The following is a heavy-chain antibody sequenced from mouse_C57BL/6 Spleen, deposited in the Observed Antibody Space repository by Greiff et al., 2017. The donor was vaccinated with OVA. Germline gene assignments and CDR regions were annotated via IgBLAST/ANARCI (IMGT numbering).Heavy chain of an antibody. J-gene: IGHJ2*01. Sequence: EVQLQESGPGLVKPSQSLSLTCSVTGYSITSGYYWNWIRQFPGNKLEWMGYISYDGSNNYNPSLKNRISITRDTSKNQFFLKLNSVTTEDTATYYCARAGDYDGGDYFDYWGQGTTLTVSS. D-gene: IGHD2-4*01. CDR3: ARAGDYDGGDYFDY. CDR1: GYSITSGYY. CDR2: ISYDGSN. V-gene: IGHV3-6*01.